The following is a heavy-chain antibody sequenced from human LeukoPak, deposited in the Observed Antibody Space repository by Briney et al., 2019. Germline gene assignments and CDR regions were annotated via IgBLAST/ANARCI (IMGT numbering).Heavy chain of an antibody. V-gene: IGHV4-39*01. Sequence: SETLSLSCTVSGDSISSNSYYWGWIRQPPGKGLEWIGNIYYSGSTYYNPSLKSRVTISVDTSKTQFSLRLNSVTAADTAVYYCARVDPFDYWGQGTLVTVSS. CDR2: IYYSGST. CDR3: ARVDPFDY. J-gene: IGHJ4*02. D-gene: IGHD5-24*01. CDR1: GDSISSNSYY.